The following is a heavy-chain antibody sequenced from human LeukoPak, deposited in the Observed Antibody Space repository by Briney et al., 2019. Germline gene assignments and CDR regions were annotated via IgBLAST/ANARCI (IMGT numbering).Heavy chain of an antibody. J-gene: IGHJ4*02. Sequence: GGSLRLSCAASGFTFSSYAMHWVRQAPGKGLEWVAVISYDGSNKYYADSVKGRFTISRDNSKNTLYLQMNSLRAEDTAVYYCARDRDYGDYVGYWGQGTLVTVSS. CDR2: ISYDGSNK. CDR3: ARDRDYGDYVGY. V-gene: IGHV3-30*14. CDR1: GFTFSSYA. D-gene: IGHD4-17*01.